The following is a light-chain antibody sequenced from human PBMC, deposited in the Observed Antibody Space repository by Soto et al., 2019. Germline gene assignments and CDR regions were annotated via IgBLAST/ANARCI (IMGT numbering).Light chain of an antibody. J-gene: IGKJ3*01. Sequence: DIQMTQSPSTLSASVGDRVTITCRASQSISSWLAWYQQKPGKAPKLLIYDASSLESGVPSRFSGSGSGTEFTLTISSLQHDDFATYYCKQYNSYSLTFGPGTKVDIK. CDR3: KQYNSYSLT. CDR1: QSISSW. CDR2: DAS. V-gene: IGKV1-5*01.